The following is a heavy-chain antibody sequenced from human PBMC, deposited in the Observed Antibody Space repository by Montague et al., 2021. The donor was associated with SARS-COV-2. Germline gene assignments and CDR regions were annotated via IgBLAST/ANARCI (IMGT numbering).Heavy chain of an antibody. J-gene: IGHJ4*02. Sequence: SLRLSCAASGFSFSDYAMHWVRQAPGLALEWVAVIWYVGSNSYYADSVKGRFTISRDNSKNAVYLQMNSLTADDTAIYYCAREKKEVQMDYWGLGTLVTVSS. V-gene: IGHV3-33*01. CDR3: AREKKEVQMDY. D-gene: IGHD5-24*01. CDR1: GFSFSDYA. CDR2: IWYVGSNS.